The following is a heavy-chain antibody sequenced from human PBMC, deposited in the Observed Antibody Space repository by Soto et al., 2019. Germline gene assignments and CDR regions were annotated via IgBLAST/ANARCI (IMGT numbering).Heavy chain of an antibody. D-gene: IGHD2-2*01. V-gene: IGHV3-15*01. CDR1: GFTFSNAW. J-gene: IGHJ4*02. CDR3: TTETYCSSTSCSIWGFFGVEYYFDY. CDR2: IKSKTDGGTT. Sequence: EVQLVESGGGLVKPGGSLRLSCAASGFTFSNAWMSWVRQAPGKGLEWVGRIKSKTDGGTTDYAAPVKGRFTISRDDSKNTLYLQMNSLKTEDTAVYYCTTETYCSSTSCSIWGFFGVEYYFDYWGQGTLVTVSS.